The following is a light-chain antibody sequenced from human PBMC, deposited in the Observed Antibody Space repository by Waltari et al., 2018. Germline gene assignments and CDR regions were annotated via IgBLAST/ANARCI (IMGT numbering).Light chain of an antibody. V-gene: IGLV3-19*01. CDR2: GKN. Sequence: SSELTQDPAVSVALGQTVTIKCQGDGLRGYYASWYKQKPGQAPGLVIFGKNNRPSGIPDRFSGSSSGNTVSLTITGAQAEDEADYYCYSRDSSGDHLRVFGTGTRVTVL. CDR3: YSRDSSGDHLRV. CDR1: GLRGYY. J-gene: IGLJ1*01.